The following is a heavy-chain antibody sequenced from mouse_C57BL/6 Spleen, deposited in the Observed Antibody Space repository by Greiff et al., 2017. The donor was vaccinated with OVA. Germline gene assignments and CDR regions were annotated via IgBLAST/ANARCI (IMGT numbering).Heavy chain of an antibody. CDR2: IWRGGST. J-gene: IGHJ1*03. CDR3: AKSYYGSRYFDV. D-gene: IGHD1-1*01. Sequence: VKLMESGPGLVQPSQSLSITCTVSGFSLTSYGVHWVRQSPGKGLEWLGVIWRGGSTDYNAAFMSRLSITKDNSKSQVFFKMNSLQADDTAIYYCAKSYYGSRYFDVWGTGTTVTVSS. CDR1: GFSLTSYG. V-gene: IGHV2-5*01.